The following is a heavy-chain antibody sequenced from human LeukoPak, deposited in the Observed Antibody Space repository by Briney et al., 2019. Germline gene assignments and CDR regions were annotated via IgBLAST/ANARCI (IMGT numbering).Heavy chain of an antibody. CDR1: GFTFSDYY. J-gene: IGHJ4*02. D-gene: IGHD6-13*01. CDR2: ISSSGSML. V-gene: IGHV3-11*04. CDR3: TRRPYSSSWYYFDF. Sequence: GGSLRLSCAVSGFTFSDYYMSGVRQAPGKGLEWVSYISSSGSMLHYADSVEGRFTISRDNAKNSLYLQMSSLRVEDTAVYYCTRRPYSSSWYYFDFWGQGTLVTVSS.